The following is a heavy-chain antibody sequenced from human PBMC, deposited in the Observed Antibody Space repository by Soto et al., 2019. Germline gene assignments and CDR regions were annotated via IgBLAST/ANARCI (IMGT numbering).Heavy chain of an antibody. CDR3: ARGGIYDEGDGYHYKF. Sequence: QVQLVQSGGGLVKPGGSMRLSCAATGFTFSNYDMHWIRQTPGKGLEWVSAITSTSTYRKYADSVKARFTISRDNAKNSLYLQMNSLRAQDTAVYYCARGGIYDEGDGYHYKFWGQGTVVTVSS. CDR1: GFTFSNYD. J-gene: IGHJ1*01. D-gene: IGHD3-22*01. CDR2: ITSTSTYR. V-gene: IGHV3-11*05.